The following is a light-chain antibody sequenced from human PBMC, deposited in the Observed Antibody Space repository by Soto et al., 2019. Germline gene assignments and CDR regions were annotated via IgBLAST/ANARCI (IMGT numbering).Light chain of an antibody. CDR3: QQYGSSPQT. CDR1: QSVNSSY. J-gene: IGKJ1*01. Sequence: EIVLTQSPGNLSLSPGQRATLSCRASQSVNSSYLAWFQQKPGQAPRLLIYGASTRATGIPDRFSGSGAGTDFTLTISILEPEDFAVYSCQQYGSSPQTFGQGTKVEIK. V-gene: IGKV3-20*01. CDR2: GAS.